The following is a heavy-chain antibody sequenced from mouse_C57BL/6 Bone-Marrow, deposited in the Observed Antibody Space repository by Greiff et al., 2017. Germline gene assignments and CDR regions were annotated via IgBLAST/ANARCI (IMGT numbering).Heavy chain of an antibody. CDR3: TRSGKKRVYYDPWYFDV. Sequence: EVQLVESGTVLARPGASVKMSCKTSGYTFTSYWMHWVKQRPGQGLEWIGAIYPGNSDTSYNQKFKGKAKLTAVTSASTAYMELSSLTNEDSAVYYCTRSGKKRVYYDPWYFDVWGTGTTVTVSS. V-gene: IGHV1-5*01. J-gene: IGHJ1*03. CDR2: IYPGNSDT. D-gene: IGHD2-4*01. CDR1: GYTFTSYW.